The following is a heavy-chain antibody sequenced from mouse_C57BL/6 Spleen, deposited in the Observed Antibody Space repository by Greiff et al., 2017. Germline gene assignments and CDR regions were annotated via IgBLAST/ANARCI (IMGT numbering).Heavy chain of an antibody. D-gene: IGHD3-2*02. CDR2: IYPGDGDT. Sequence: QVQLKRSGPELVKPGASVKISCKASGYAFSSSWMNWVKQRPGKGLEWIGRIYPGDGDTNYNGKFKGKATLTADKSSSTAYMQLSSLTSEDSAVYFCARRLFDYWGQGTTLTVSS. CDR1: GYAFSSSW. CDR3: ARRLFDY. J-gene: IGHJ2*01. V-gene: IGHV1-82*01.